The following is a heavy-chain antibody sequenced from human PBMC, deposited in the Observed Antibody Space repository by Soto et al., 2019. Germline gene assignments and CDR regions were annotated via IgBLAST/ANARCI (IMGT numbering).Heavy chain of an antibody. CDR2: IYYSGGT. V-gene: IGHV4-59*01. CDR3: ARGGYDFWSGYYTRPPAHFDY. CDR1: GGSISSYY. J-gene: IGHJ4*02. D-gene: IGHD3-3*01. Sequence: SETLSLTCTVSGGSISSYYWSWIRQPPGKGLEWIGYIYYSGGTNYNPSLKSRVTISVDTSKNQFSLKLSSVTAADTAVYYCARGGYDFWSGYYTRPPAHFDYWGQGTLVTVSS.